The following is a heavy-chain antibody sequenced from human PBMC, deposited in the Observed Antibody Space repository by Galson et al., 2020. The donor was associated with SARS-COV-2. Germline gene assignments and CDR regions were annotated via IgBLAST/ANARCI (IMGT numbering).Heavy chain of an antibody. J-gene: IGHJ6*03. D-gene: IGHD3-3*01. CDR1: GGSISSSTYY. Sequence: SETLSLTCTASGGSISSSTYYWGWIRQPPGKGLEWIGCIYYSGRNYYNPSLKSRVTISVDTSKNQFSLKLSSATAADTVVYYCAGGPFALRFLESLSPGVCYMDVWGKGTTVTVSS. CDR2: IYYSGRN. CDR3: AGGPFALRFLESLSPGVCYMDV. V-gene: IGHV4-39*07.